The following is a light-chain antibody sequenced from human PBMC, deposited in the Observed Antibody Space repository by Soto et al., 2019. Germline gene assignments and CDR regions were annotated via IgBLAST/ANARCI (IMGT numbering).Light chain of an antibody. CDR1: QSVSSSY. Sequence: EIVLTQSPGPLSLSPGERATLSCRASQSVSSSYLASYHQKPGQAPRRLIYGAYSRATGIPDRFCGSGSGTDVTLTISRLEPEDFAVYYCQQYGSSPPRYTFGQETKLEIK. CDR3: QQYGSSPPRYT. V-gene: IGKV3-20*01. CDR2: GAY. J-gene: IGKJ2*01.